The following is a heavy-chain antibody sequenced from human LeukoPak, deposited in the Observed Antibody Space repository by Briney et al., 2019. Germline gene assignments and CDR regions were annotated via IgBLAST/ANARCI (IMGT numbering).Heavy chain of an antibody. CDR1: GFTFSYYW. D-gene: IGHD3/OR15-3a*01. CDR3: ASRRDFIDY. Sequence: GGSLRLSCVASGFTFSYYWMIWVRQAPGKGLEWVASIKEDGSEKHYADSVKGRFTISRDNAKNSLYLQMNSLRAEDTAVYYWASRRDFIDYWGQGTLVTVSS. V-gene: IGHV3-7*03. J-gene: IGHJ4*02. CDR2: IKEDGSEK.